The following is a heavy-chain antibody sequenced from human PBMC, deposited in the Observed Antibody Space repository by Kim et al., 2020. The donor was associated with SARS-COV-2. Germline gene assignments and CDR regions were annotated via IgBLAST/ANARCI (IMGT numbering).Heavy chain of an antibody. D-gene: IGHD3-10*01. V-gene: IGHV3-13*04. J-gene: IGHJ6*02. Sequence: GGSLILSCAASGFIFGGHDMHWVRQGTGKGLEWVSAIGTAGETFYEESVKGRFIISRENGKNALYLQIDSLRAGDTAVYYCARGIHLWFVVDVWGQGTPVTVSS. CDR2: IGTAGET. CDR1: GFIFGGHD. CDR3: ARGIHLWFVVDV.